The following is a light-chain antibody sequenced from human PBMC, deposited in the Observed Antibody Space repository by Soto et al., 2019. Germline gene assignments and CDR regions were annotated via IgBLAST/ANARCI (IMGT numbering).Light chain of an antibody. CDR3: QHYGTSAL. CDR1: QSVSSSY. Sequence: EIVLTRSPGTLSLSPGERATLSCRASQSVSSSYLAWYQQKPGQAPRLLIYGASSRATGIPDRFSVSASGTDFTHTISRLEPEDFSVYYCQHYGTSALFGPGTKVEIK. J-gene: IGKJ3*01. CDR2: GAS. V-gene: IGKV3-20*01.